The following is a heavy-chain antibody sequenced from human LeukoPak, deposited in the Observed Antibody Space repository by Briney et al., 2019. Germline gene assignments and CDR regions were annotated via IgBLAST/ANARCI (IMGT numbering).Heavy chain of an antibody. V-gene: IGHV2-5*02. J-gene: IGHJ5*02. CDR1: GFSLSTSGLG. Sequence: KDSGPTLVKPTQTLTVTCTFSGFSLSTSGLGVGWIRQPPGKALEWLAVIYWDDDKRYSPSLKSRLTITKDTSQTQVVLTMTNMDPVDTATSYCALSPDIAAAGIMSWFDPWGQGTLVTVSS. D-gene: IGHD6-13*01. CDR3: ALSPDIAAAGIMSWFDP. CDR2: IYWDDDK.